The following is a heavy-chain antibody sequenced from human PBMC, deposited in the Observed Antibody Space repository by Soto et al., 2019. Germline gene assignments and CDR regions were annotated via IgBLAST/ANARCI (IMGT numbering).Heavy chain of an antibody. Sequence: GGSLRLSCAASGFTFSSYAMSWLRQAPGKGLEWVSGVSGSGGGTYYADSVKGRFTISRDNSKNTLYLQMDSPRAEDTAVYYCAKPMGRAGTKSFDYWGQGALVTVSS. D-gene: IGHD6-13*01. CDR2: VSGSGGGT. J-gene: IGHJ4*02. CDR3: AKPMGRAGTKSFDY. CDR1: GFTFSSYA. V-gene: IGHV3-23*01.